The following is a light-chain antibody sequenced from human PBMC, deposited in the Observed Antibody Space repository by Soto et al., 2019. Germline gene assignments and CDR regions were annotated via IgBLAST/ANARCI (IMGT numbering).Light chain of an antibody. Sequence: DIQMTQSPSTLSASVGDRVTITCRASQSIDSWLAWYQQKPGKAPKLLIFKASSLESGVPSRFSGSGSGTEFTLTISSLQPDDFATYFCQQYDKYSTFGHGTKVDVK. CDR1: QSIDSW. CDR2: KAS. V-gene: IGKV1-5*03. CDR3: QQYDKYST. J-gene: IGKJ1*01.